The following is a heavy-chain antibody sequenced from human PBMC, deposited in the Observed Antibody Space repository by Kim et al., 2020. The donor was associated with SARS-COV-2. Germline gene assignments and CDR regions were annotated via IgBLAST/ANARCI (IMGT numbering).Heavy chain of an antibody. Sequence: PSLTSRVTISGATSKNQVSLKLSSVAAADTAVYFCARAGCSSTSCYYFDYWGQGTLVTVSS. J-gene: IGHJ4*02. D-gene: IGHD2-2*01. V-gene: IGHV4-31*02. CDR3: ARAGCSSTSCYYFDY.